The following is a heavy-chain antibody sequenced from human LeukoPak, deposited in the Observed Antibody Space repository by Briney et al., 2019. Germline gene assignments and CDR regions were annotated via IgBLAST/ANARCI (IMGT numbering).Heavy chain of an antibody. V-gene: IGHV3-23*01. J-gene: IGHJ4*02. CDR1: GFTFNSYA. CDR2: ISSIGTST. D-gene: IGHD4-17*01. CDR3: ANPITTVTTALEY. Sequence: GGSLRLSCAASGFTFNSYAMSWVRQAPGKGLEWVSGISSIGTSTYYADSVKGRFTISRDNPKNTLYLQMSSLRAEDTAIYFCANPITTVTTALEYWGQGTLVTVSS.